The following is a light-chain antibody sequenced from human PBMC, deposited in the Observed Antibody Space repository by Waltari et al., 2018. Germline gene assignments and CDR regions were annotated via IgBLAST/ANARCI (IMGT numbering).Light chain of an antibody. J-gene: IGLJ2*01. CDR3: SSYTSSSTPYVV. CDR2: EVS. V-gene: IGLV2-14*01. CDR1: SSAVGGYNY. Sequence: QSALTQPASVSWSPGQSITISCTGTSSAVGGYNYVSWYQQHPGKAPKLMIYEVSNRPSGVSNRFSGSKSGNTASLTISGLQAEDEADYYCSSYTSSSTPYVVFGGGTKLTVL.